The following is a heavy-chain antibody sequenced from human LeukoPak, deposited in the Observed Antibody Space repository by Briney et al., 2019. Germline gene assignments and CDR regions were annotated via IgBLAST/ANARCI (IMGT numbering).Heavy chain of an antibody. CDR3: ARGDYYDSQFDY. J-gene: IGHJ4*02. CDR2: IYYSGST. V-gene: IGHV4-30-4*01. D-gene: IGHD3-22*01. Sequence: PSETLSLTCTVSGVPISSGDYYWSWIRQPPGKGLEWLGYIYYSGSTYYNPSLKSRVTISVDTSKNQFSLKLSSVTAADAAVYYCARGDYYDSQFDYWGEGTLVTVSS. CDR1: GVPISSGDYY.